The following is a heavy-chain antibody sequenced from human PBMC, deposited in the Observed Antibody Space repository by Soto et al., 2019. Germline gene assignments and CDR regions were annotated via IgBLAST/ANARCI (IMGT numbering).Heavy chain of an antibody. J-gene: IGHJ4*02. CDR2: IYHSGST. CDR3: VRGAYMARGFHFDK. Sequence: QVQLQESGPGLVKPAGTLSLKCTVSGDSVTTNNWWGWVRQPPGKGLEWIGEIYHSGSTSYNSSLKSRVSISIDQSPNPFSLKMASLAAADKALYYCVRGAYMARGFHFDKWGQGTVVTVSS. D-gene: IGHD3-10*01. CDR1: GDSVTTNNW. V-gene: IGHV4-4*02.